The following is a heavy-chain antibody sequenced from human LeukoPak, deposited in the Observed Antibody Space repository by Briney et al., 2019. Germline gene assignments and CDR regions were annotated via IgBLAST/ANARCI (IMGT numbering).Heavy chain of an antibody. CDR1: GFTFSSYW. V-gene: IGHV3-7*01. CDR2: IKQDGSEK. CDR3: ARDERVVVVPAAAMRRGWFDP. D-gene: IGHD2-2*01. J-gene: IGHJ5*02. Sequence: GGSLRLSCAASGFTFSSYWMSWVRQAPGKGLEWVANIKQDGSEKYYVDSVKGRFTISRVNAKNSLYLQMNSLRAEDTAVYYCARDERVVVVPAAAMRRGWFDPWGNLALVTVSS.